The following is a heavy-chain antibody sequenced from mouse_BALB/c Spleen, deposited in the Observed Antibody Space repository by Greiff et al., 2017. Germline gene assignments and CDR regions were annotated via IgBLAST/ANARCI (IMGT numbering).Heavy chain of an antibody. CDR2: ISDGGSYT. CDR3: ARVDPHYYAMDY. Sequence: EVMLVESGGGLVKPGGSLKLSCAASGFTFSDYYMYWVRQTPEKRLEWVATISDGGSYTYYPDSVKGRFTISRDNAKNNLYLQMSSLKSEDTAMYYCARVDPHYYAMDYWGQGTSVTVSS. V-gene: IGHV5-4*02. CDR1: GFTFSDYY. J-gene: IGHJ4*01.